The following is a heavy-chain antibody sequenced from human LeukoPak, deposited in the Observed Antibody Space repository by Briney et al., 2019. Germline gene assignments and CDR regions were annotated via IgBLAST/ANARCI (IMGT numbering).Heavy chain of an antibody. Sequence: PSETLSLTCTVSGGSISSSNYYWGWIRQPPGKGLEWIGSIYNSGGTYYNPSLKSRVTISVDTSKNQFSLKLRSVTAADTAVYYCARVVWHYDSSGYFNYWGQGTLVTVSS. CDR1: GGSISSSNYY. V-gene: IGHV4-39*01. CDR3: ARVVWHYDSSGYFNY. J-gene: IGHJ4*02. D-gene: IGHD3-22*01. CDR2: IYNSGGT.